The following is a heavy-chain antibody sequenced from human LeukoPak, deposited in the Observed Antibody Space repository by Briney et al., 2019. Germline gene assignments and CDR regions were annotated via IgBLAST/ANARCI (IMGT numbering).Heavy chain of an antibody. D-gene: IGHD3-3*01. Sequence: PSETLSLTCTVSGGSISSGGYYWSWIRQPPGKGLEWIGYIYHSGSTYYNPSLKSRVTISVDASKNQFSLKLSSVTAADTAVYYCARTKIEGVATIDYWGQGTLVTVSS. V-gene: IGHV4-61*08. J-gene: IGHJ4*02. CDR2: IYHSGST. CDR3: ARTKIEGVATIDY. CDR1: GGSISSGGYY.